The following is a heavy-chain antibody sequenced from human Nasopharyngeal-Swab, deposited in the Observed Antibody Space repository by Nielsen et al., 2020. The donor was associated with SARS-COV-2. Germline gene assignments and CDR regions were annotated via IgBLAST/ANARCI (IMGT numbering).Heavy chain of an antibody. CDR2: IYYSGST. D-gene: IGHD1-1*01. V-gene: IGHV4-31*02. Sequence: RQAPGKGLEWLGYIYYSGSTYYNPSLKSRVTISVDTSKNQFPLKLSSVTAADTAVYYCARDIGTPAYPRYYYYGMDVWGQGTTVTVSS. CDR3: ARDIGTPAYPRYYYYGMDV. J-gene: IGHJ6*02.